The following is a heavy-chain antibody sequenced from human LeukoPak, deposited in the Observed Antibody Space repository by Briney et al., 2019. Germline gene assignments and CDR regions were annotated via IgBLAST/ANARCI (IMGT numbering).Heavy chain of an antibody. CDR2: ISWNSGSI. J-gene: IGHJ4*02. CDR3: AKDLYSSTQYYFDY. Sequence: PGGSLRPSCAASGFTFDDYAMHWVRQAPGKGLEWVSGISWNSGSIGYADSVKGRFTISRDNAKNSLYLQMNSLRAEDTALYYCAKDLYSSTQYYFDYWGQGTLVTVSS. V-gene: IGHV3-9*01. CDR1: GFTFDDYA. D-gene: IGHD6-13*01.